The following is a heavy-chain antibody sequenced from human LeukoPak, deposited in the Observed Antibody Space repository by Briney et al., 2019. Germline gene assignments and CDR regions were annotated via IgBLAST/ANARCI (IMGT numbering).Heavy chain of an antibody. J-gene: IGHJ5*02. Sequence: GGSLRLSCAASGFTFSSYWMSWVRQAPGKGLERVANIKQDGSEKYYVDSVKGRFTISRDNAKNSLYLQMNSLRAEDTAVYYCARGGHSSSWYGGRFDPWGQGTLVTVSS. D-gene: IGHD6-13*01. CDR3: ARGGHSSSWYGGRFDP. CDR1: GFTFSSYW. CDR2: IKQDGSEK. V-gene: IGHV3-7*01.